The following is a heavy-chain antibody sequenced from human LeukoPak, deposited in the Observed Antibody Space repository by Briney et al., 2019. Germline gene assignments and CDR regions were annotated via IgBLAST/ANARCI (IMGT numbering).Heavy chain of an antibody. D-gene: IGHD3-10*01. CDR3: AVAYGSGSYSF. CDR1: GGSIGSYY. J-gene: IGHJ4*02. V-gene: IGHV4-59*08. CDR2: IYYSGST. Sequence: SETLSLTCTVSGGSIGSYYWSWIRQPPGKGLEWIGYIYYSGSTNYNPSLKSRVTISVDTSKNQFSLKLSSVTAADTAVYYCAVAYGSGSYSFWGQGTLVTVSS.